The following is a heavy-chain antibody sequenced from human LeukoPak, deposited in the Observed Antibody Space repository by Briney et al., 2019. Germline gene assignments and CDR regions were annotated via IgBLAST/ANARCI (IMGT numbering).Heavy chain of an antibody. J-gene: IGHJ4*02. CDR1: GYTFTSYA. CDR2: INPSGGST. Sequence: ASVKVSCKASGYTFTSYAMNWVRQAPGQGLEWMGIINPSGGSTSYAQKFQGRVTMTRDTSTSTVYMELSSLRSEDTAVYYCARALNIVGATYDYWGQGTLVTVSS. V-gene: IGHV1-46*01. CDR3: ARALNIVGATYDY. D-gene: IGHD1-26*01.